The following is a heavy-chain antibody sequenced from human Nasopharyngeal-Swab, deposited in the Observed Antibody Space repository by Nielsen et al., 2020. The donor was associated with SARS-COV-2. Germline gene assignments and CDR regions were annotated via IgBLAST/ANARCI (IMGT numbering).Heavy chain of an antibody. D-gene: IGHD3-3*01. J-gene: IGHJ4*02. CDR3: AKGSGSGYYWYFDY. Sequence: GESLKISCAASGFTLSSYGMHWVRQAPGKGLEWVAVISYDGSNKYYADSVKGRFTISRDNSKNTLYLQMNSLRAEDTAVYYCAKGSGSGYYWYFDYWGQGTLVTVSS. CDR2: ISYDGSNK. CDR1: GFTLSSYG. V-gene: IGHV3-30*18.